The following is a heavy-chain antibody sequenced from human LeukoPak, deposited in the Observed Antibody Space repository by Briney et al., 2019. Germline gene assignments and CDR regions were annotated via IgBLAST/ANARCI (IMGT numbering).Heavy chain of an antibody. Sequence: SETLSLTCTVSGGSISSYYWSWIRQPPGKGLEWIGYIYYSGSTNYKASLKSRLTISLDTSKNQFSPKLSSVTAADTALHSRARGGYYRSGNDFRFDPWGQGTLVTVSS. J-gene: IGHJ5*02. V-gene: IGHV4-59*01. D-gene: IGHD3-10*01. CDR3: ARGGYYRSGNDFRFDP. CDR2: IYYSGST. CDR1: GGSISSYY.